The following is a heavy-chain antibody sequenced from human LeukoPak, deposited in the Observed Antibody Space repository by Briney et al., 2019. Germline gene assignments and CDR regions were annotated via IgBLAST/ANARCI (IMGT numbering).Heavy chain of an antibody. V-gene: IGHV3-21*03. CDR1: GFSFSSYS. Sequence: GGSLRLSYAASGFSFSSYSMNLVRQVPRAALEWASFISNSSSYIYYADSVQCRCTIARDNANNSMYLQMNRRRAEDTAVYYCARAAIFGWCDPWGQGTRVTVSS. CDR2: ISNSSSYI. CDR3: ARAAIFGWCDP. D-gene: IGHD3-9*01. J-gene: IGHJ5*02.